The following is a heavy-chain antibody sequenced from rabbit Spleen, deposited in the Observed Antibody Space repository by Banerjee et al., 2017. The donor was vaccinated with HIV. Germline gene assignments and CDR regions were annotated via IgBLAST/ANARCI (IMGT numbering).Heavy chain of an antibody. J-gene: IGHJ4*01. V-gene: IGHV1S40*01. CDR1: GFSFSSSYY. D-gene: IGHD4-1*01. CDR2: IDIGSSSLS. CDR3: ARSGYVGWGGDGDLMGNKL. Sequence: QSLEESGGDLVKPGASLTLTCTASGFSFSSSYYMCWVRQAPGKGLEWIACIDIGSSSLSWYANWANGRFIISKTSSTTVTLQMTSLTAADTATYFCARSGYVGWGGDGDLMGNKLWGPGTLVT.